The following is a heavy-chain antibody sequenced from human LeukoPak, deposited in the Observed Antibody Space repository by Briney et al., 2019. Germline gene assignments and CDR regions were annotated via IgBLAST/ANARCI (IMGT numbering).Heavy chain of an antibody. CDR3: ARQYYDFWSGYYNTDNWFDL. D-gene: IGHD3-3*01. J-gene: IGHJ5*02. V-gene: IGHV4-39*01. CDR2: T. Sequence: TYYNPSLKSRVTISVDTTKNQFSLKMRAIPAAATAVYYCARQYYDFWSGYYNTDNWFDLWGQGTLVTVSS.